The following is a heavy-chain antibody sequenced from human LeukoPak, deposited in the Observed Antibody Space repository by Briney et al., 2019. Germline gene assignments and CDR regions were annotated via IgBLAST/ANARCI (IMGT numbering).Heavy chain of an antibody. D-gene: IGHD3-16*01. J-gene: IGHJ5*02. Sequence: SETLSLTCTVSGGSVSSYFWSWVRQPPGKGLEWIGYIYHSGSTDYNPSLKSRVTISEDTSKNQISLKMTSVTAADTAVCYCARFIGEGEGWFDPWGQGTLVTVSS. V-gene: IGHV4-59*02. CDR2: IYHSGST. CDR3: ARFIGEGEGWFDP. CDR1: GGSVSSYF.